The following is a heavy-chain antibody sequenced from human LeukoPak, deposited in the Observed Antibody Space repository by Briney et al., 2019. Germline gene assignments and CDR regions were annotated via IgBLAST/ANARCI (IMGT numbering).Heavy chain of an antibody. D-gene: IGHD4-23*01. CDR3: ARGYGGNPSWFDP. V-gene: IGHV1-2*02. J-gene: IGHJ5*02. CDR1: GYTFTGYY. CDR2: INPNSGGT. Sequence: GSVKVSCKASGYTFTGYYMHWVRQAPGQGLGWMGWINPNSGGTNYAQKFQGRVTMTRDTSISTAYMELSRLRSDDTAVYYCARGYGGNPSWFDPWGQGTLVTVSS.